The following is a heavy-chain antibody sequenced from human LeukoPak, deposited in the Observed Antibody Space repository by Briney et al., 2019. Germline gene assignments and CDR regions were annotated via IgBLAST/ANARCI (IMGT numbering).Heavy chain of an antibody. D-gene: IGHD2-2*01. J-gene: IGHJ2*01. Sequence: GGSLRLSCAASGFTFSSYAMSWVRQAPGKGLEWVSAISGSGGSTYYADSVKGRFTISRDNSKNTLYLQMNSLRAEDTAVYYCARSNDCSSTSCPGGSGYYRTAGDWYFDLWGRGTLVTVSS. CDR1: GFTFSSYA. CDR3: ARSNDCSSTSCPGGSGYYRTAGDWYFDL. CDR2: ISGSGGST. V-gene: IGHV3-23*01.